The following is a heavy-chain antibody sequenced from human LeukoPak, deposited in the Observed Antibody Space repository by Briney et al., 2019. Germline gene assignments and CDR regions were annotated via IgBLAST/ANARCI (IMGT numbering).Heavy chain of an antibody. Sequence: AASVKVSCKASGYTFTGYYMHWVRQAPGQGLEWMGWINPNSGGTNYAQKFQGRVTMTRDTSISTAYMELSRLRSDDTAVYYCARDVVVIAIDAFDIWGQGTMVTVSS. D-gene: IGHD2-21*01. V-gene: IGHV1-2*02. CDR2: INPNSGGT. J-gene: IGHJ3*02. CDR3: ARDVVVIAIDAFDI. CDR1: GYTFTGYY.